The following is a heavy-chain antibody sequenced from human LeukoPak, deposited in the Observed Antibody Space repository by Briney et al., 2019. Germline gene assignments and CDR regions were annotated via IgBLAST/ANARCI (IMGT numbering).Heavy chain of an antibody. Sequence: ASVKVSCKVSGYIFTELSMHWVRQAPGKGLEWMGGFDPDDGEKIYAQKFQGRVTMTEDTSTDTAYMELSRLRSDDTAVYYCATETTAGTLDYWGQGTLVTVSS. CDR3: ATETTAGTLDY. V-gene: IGHV1-24*01. D-gene: IGHD6-13*01. CDR2: FDPDDGEK. CDR1: GYIFTELS. J-gene: IGHJ4*02.